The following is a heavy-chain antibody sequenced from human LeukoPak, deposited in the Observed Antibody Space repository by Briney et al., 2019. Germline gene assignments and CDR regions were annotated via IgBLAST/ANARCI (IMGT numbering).Heavy chain of an antibody. Sequence: GASVKVSCKASGYTFTSYGMSWVRQAPGQGLEGMGWISAYKGNTNYAQKLQGRVTMTTDTSRSTAYMEVRGLRSDDTAVYYCARAKSPAYTSKLTGDYSGQGTLVTASS. CDR2: ISAYKGNT. CDR3: ARAKSPAYTSKLTGDY. CDR1: GYTFTSYG. D-gene: IGHD2-2*01. J-gene: IGHJ4*02. V-gene: IGHV1-18*01.